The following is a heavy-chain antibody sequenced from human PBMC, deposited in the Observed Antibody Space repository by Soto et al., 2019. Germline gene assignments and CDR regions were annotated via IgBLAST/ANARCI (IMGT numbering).Heavy chain of an antibody. Sequence: QITLKESGPTLVNPTQTLTLTCTFSGFSLSTSGVGVGWIRQPPGKALEWLALIYWDDDKRYSPYLKSRLTITKDPSKNQVVLTMTNMDPVDTATYYCAHSVVATISGNWFDPWGQGTLVTVSS. CDR3: AHSVVATISGNWFDP. CDR2: IYWDDDK. CDR1: GFSLSTSGVG. D-gene: IGHD5-12*01. V-gene: IGHV2-5*02. J-gene: IGHJ5*02.